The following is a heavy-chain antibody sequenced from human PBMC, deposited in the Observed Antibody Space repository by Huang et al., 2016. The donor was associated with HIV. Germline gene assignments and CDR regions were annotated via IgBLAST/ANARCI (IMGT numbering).Heavy chain of an antibody. CDR3: ARQWVLLDYLMGMDV. Sequence: QVHLQQWGAGLLKPSETLTLTCAVSGAAFTGNYCTWIRQTPGQGVEWIGEINDSSATIYNPSLDSRVTISIDRSKKQFSLRLSSMTAADTAVYYCARQWVLLDYLMGMDVWGQGTTVIVSS. CDR2: INDSSAT. CDR1: GAAFTGNY. D-gene: IGHD3-3*01. J-gene: IGHJ6*02. V-gene: IGHV4-34*01.